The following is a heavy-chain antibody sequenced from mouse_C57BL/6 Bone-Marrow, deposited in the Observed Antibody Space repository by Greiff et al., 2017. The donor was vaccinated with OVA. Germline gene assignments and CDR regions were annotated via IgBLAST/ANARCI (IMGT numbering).Heavy chain of an antibody. Sequence: QVQLQQSGAELMKPGASVKLSCKATGYTFTGYWIEWIGEILPGSGSTNYNEKFKGKATFTADTSSNTAYMQLSSLATEDSAMYYCARGQKVYYYFDYWGQGTTLTVSS. CDR3: ARGQKVYYYFDY. J-gene: IGHJ2*01. V-gene: IGHV1-9*01. CDR2: ILPGSGST. D-gene: IGHD1-1*01. CDR1: GYTFTGYW.